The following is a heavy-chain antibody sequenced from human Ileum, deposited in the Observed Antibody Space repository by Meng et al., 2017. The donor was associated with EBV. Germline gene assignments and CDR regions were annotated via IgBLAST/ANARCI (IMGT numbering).Heavy chain of an antibody. V-gene: IGHV4-4*03. J-gene: IGHJ4*02. CDR2: IYHSGST. CDR3: ARSDEGYCSGGSCYGGGFDY. D-gene: IGHD2-15*01. CDR1: GGSISSSNW. Sequence: QVDRQGSGPGLVKPPGTLPPTCPVSGGSISSSNWWSWVRQPPGKGLEWIGEIYHSGSTNYNPSLKSRVTISVDKSKNQFSLKLSSVTAADTAVYYCARSDEGYCSGGSCYGGGFDYWGQGTLVTVSS.